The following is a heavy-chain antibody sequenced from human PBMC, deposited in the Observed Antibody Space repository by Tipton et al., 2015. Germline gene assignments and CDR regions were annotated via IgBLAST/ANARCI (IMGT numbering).Heavy chain of an antibody. CDR2: ISWDGRNK. CDR3: ARDYCSVTSCYDY. J-gene: IGHJ4*02. Sequence: SLRLSCAASGFIFGNYGMNWVRQAPGKGLEWVAVISWDGRNKYYADSVKGRFTVSRDTSKNTLYLQMDSLGADDTAVYYCARDYCSVTSCYDYWGQGTLVTVSS. D-gene: IGHD2-2*01. V-gene: IGHV3-30*03. CDR1: GFIFGNYG.